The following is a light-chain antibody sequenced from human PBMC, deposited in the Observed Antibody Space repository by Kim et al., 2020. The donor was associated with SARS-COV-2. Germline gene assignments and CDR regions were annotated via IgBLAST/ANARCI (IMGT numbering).Light chain of an antibody. CDR2: DAF. CDR1: QSVGNS. Sequence: LSPGERATLSCRASQSVGNSFAWYQQKPGQPPRLLIYDAFSRASGIPARFSASGSGTDFTLTISSLEPEDFAVYYCQQRGNWPLTFGQGTKVDIK. V-gene: IGKV3-11*01. J-gene: IGKJ1*01. CDR3: QQRGNWPLT.